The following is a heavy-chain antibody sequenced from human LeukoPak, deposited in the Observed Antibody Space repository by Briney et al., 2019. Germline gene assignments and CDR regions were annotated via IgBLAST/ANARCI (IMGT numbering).Heavy chain of an antibody. CDR3: ATNYDSSGFGAFDI. J-gene: IGHJ3*02. CDR2: IYPTDSDT. D-gene: IGHD3-22*01. CDR1: GYSFTNFW. V-gene: IGHV5-51*01. Sequence: GESLKISCKGSGYSFTNFWIAWVRQMPGKGLEWMGIIYPTDSDTRYNPSFQGQVTISADKSISTAYLQWNSLNTSDTAMYYCATNYDSSGFGAFDIWGQGTMVTVSS.